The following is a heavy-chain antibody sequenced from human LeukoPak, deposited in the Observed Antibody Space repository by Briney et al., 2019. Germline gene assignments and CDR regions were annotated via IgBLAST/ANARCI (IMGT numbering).Heavy chain of an antibody. D-gene: IGHD2-15*01. CDR2: ISYDGSNK. V-gene: IGHV3-30-3*01. J-gene: IGHJ5*02. CDR1: GFTFSSYA. CDR3: AKDPPKCSGGSCYPRFDP. Sequence: GGSLRLSCAASGFTFSSYATHWVRQAPGKGLEWVAVISYDGSNKYYADSVKGRFTVSRDNSKNTLYLQMNSLRAEDTAVYYCAKDPPKCSGGSCYPRFDPWGQGTLVTVSS.